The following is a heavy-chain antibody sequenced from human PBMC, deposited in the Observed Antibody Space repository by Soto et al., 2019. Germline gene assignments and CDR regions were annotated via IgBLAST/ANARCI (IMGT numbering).Heavy chain of an antibody. CDR2: INSDGSST. V-gene: IGHV3-74*01. CDR1: GFTFSSYW. CDR3: ARDPSHYYDSSGYYH. D-gene: IGHD3-22*01. J-gene: IGHJ5*02. Sequence: GGSLGLSCAASGFTFSSYWMHWVRPAPGKGLVWVSRINSDGSSTSYADSVKGRFTISRDNAKNTLYLQMNSLRAEDTAVYYCARDPSHYYDSSGYYHWGQGTLVTVS.